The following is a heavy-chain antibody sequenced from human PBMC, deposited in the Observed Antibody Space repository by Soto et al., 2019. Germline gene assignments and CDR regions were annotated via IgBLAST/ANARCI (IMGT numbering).Heavy chain of an antibody. V-gene: IGHV3-21*01. Sequence: EVQLVESGGGLVKPGGSLRLSCAASGFTFSSYSMNWVRQATGKGMEWVSSISSSSSYIYYADSARGRFTISRDNAKNSLYLQMNSPRAEDTAVYYCARDRNFYGSRTKYCYGMDVWGQGTTVTVSS. D-gene: IGHD3-10*01. CDR3: ARDRNFYGSRTKYCYGMDV. CDR2: ISSSSSYI. J-gene: IGHJ6*02. CDR1: GFTFSSYS.